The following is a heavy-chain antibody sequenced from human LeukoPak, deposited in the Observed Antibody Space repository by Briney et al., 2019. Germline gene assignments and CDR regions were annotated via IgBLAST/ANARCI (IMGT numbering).Heavy chain of an antibody. Sequence: GXSXKISCXGSGYTFTTYWIGWVRQMPEKGLEWMGMIYPGDSDTRYSPSFQGQVTISADKSIGTAYLQWSSLKASDTAMYYCARQGGAYRLDYWGQGTLVXVSS. V-gene: IGHV5-51*01. J-gene: IGHJ4*02. CDR3: ARQGGAYRLDY. D-gene: IGHD5-24*01. CDR1: GYTFTTYW. CDR2: IYPGDSDT.